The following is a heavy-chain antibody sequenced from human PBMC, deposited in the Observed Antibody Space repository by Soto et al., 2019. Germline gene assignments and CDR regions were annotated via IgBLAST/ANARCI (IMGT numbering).Heavy chain of an antibody. Sequence: EASVEVSCKASGYTFTSYYINWVRQATGQGLEWMGWMNPNSGNTGYAQKFQGRVTMTRNTSISTAYMELSSLRSEDTAVYYCARGRSHCSSTSCPDDYWGQGTLVTVSS. V-gene: IGHV1-8*01. J-gene: IGHJ4*02. D-gene: IGHD2-2*01. CDR2: MNPNSGNT. CDR3: ARGRSHCSSTSCPDDY. CDR1: GYTFTSYY.